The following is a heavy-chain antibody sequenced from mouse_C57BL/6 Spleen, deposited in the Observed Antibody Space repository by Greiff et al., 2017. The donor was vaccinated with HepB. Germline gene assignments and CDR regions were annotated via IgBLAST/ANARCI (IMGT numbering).Heavy chain of an antibody. Sequence: QVQLQQSGAELVKPGASVKLSCKASGYTFTSYWMHWVKQRPGQGLEWIGYINPSSGYTKYNQKFKDKATLTADKSSSTDNMQLSSLAYEDSAVYYWASSYDSFAYWGQGTLVTVSA. V-gene: IGHV1-7*01. CDR2: INPSSGYT. D-gene: IGHD2-4*01. J-gene: IGHJ3*01. CDR1: GYTFTSYW. CDR3: ASSYDSFAY.